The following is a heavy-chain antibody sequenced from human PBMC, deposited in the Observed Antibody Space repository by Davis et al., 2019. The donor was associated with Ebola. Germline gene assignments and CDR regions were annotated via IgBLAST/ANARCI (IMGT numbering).Heavy chain of an antibody. D-gene: IGHD4-17*01. CDR2: IKSKTDGGTT. J-gene: IGHJ4*02. Sequence: PGGSLRLSCAASGFTFSNAWMSWVRQAPGKGLEWVGRIKSKTDGGTTDYAAPVKGRFTISRDDSKNTLYLQMNSLKTEDTAVYYCVGGTTVTPGGGHWGQGTLVTVSS. CDR1: GFTFSNAW. CDR3: VGGTTVTPGGGH. V-gene: IGHV3-15*01.